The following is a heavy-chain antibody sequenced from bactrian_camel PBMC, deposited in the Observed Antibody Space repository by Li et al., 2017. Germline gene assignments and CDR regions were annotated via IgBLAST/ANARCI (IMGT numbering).Heavy chain of an antibody. V-gene: IGHV3S53*01. J-gene: IGHJ4*01. Sequence: HVQLVESGGGSVQAGGSLRLSCEVSGRTFRNYCMGWFRQAPGKEREGVAAIDSDGIANYADPVKGRFTISKDNANNTVNLMMNSLKPEDTAMYYCAASLGQSQLSGGVWTYGPCPKDEFDYWGQGTQVTVS. CDR3: AASLGQSQLSGGVWTYGPCPKDEFDY. CDR1: GRTFRNYC. D-gene: IGHD3*01. CDR2: IDSDGIA.